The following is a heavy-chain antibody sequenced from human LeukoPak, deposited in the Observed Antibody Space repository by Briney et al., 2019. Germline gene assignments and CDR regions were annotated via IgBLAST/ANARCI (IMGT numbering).Heavy chain of an antibody. CDR3: ARTSRYNTRKGFDY. D-gene: IGHD1-14*01. CDR1: GYSFTNYW. V-gene: IGHV5-51*01. CDR2: IFPGDSDT. Sequence: GESLKISCQGSGYSFTNYWIGWARQMPGKGLEWMGIIFPGDSDTRYSPSFEGQATISADKSISTAYLQWSSLKASDTAMYFCARTSRYNTRKGFDYWGQGSLVTVSS. J-gene: IGHJ4*02.